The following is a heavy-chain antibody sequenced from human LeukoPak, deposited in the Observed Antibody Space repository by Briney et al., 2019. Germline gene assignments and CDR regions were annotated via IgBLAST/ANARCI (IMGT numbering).Heavy chain of an antibody. V-gene: IGHV1-18*01. CDR2: ISAYNGNT. CDR3: ARDYYYDSSGYYFWYY. J-gene: IGHJ4*02. D-gene: IGHD3-22*01. Sequence: ASVTVSCTASGYTFTSYGSSWVRQAPGQGLEWMGWISAYNGNTNYAQKLQGRVTMTTDTSTSTAYMELRSLRSDDTAVYYCARDYYYDSSGYYFWYYWGQGTLVTVSS. CDR1: GYTFTSYG.